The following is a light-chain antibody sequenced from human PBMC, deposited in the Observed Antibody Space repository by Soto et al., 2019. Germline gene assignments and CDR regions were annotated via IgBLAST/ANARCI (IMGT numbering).Light chain of an antibody. CDR2: GAS. Sequence: EMVLTQSPGPLSLSPGERATLSCRASQSVSSSYLAWYQQKPGQAPRLLIYGASSRATGIPDRFSGSGSGTDFTLTISRLEPEDFAVYYCQQYGSSWLTFGGGTKVDIK. CDR3: QQYGSSWLT. CDR1: QSVSSSY. V-gene: IGKV3-20*01. J-gene: IGKJ4*01.